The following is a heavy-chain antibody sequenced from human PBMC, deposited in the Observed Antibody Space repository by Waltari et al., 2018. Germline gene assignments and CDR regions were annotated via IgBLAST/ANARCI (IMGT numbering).Heavy chain of an antibody. CDR1: GFTFSSYA. D-gene: IGHD4-17*01. J-gene: IGHJ3*02. CDR3: ARGRVPTVTSAFDI. V-gene: IGHV3-30-3*01. Sequence: QVQLVESGGGVVQPGRSLRLSCAASGFTFSSYAMHWVRQAPGKGLEWVAVISYDGSKKYYADSVKGRFTISRDNSKNTLYLQMNSLRAEDTAVYYCARGRVPTVTSAFDIWGQGTMVTVSS. CDR2: ISYDGSKK.